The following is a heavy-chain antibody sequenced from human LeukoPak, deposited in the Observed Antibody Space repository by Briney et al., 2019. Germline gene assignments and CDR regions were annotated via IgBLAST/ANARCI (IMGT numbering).Heavy chain of an antibody. J-gene: IGHJ2*01. Sequence: ASVKVSCKASGYTFTSYYMHWVRQAPGQGLEWMGIINPSGGSTSYAQKFQGRVTMTRDMSTSTVYMELSSLRSEDTAVYYCARDPHYDSSGYYRYWYFDLWGRGTLVTVSS. V-gene: IGHV1-46*01. CDR2: INPSGGST. CDR3: ARDPHYDSSGYYRYWYFDL. D-gene: IGHD3-22*01. CDR1: GYTFTSYY.